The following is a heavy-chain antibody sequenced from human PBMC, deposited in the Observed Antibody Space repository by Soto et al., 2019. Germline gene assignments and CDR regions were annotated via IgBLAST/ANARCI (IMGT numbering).Heavy chain of an antibody. J-gene: IGHJ4*02. V-gene: IGHV3-30-3*01. CDR2: ISYDGSNK. D-gene: IGHD6-19*01. CDR1: GFTFRSYA. CDR3: ARTFAVAGIDY. Sequence: LRLSCAASGFTFRSYAMHWVRQAPGKGLEWVAVISYDGSNKYYADSVKGRFTISRDNSKNTLYLQMNSLRAEDTAVYYCARTFAVAGIDYWGQGTLVTVSS.